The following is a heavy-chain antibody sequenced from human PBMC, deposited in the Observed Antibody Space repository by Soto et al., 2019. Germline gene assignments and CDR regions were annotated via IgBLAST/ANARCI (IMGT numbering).Heavy chain of an antibody. CDR3: ARAEIAAAGTGGWFDP. CDR1: GYTFTSYA. Sequence: ASVKVSCKASGYTFTSYAMHWVRQAPGQRLEWMGWINAGNGNTKYSQKFQGRVTITRDTSASTAYMELSSLRSEDTAVYYCARAEIAAAGTGGWFDPWGQGTLVTVSS. D-gene: IGHD6-13*01. V-gene: IGHV1-3*01. J-gene: IGHJ5*02. CDR2: INAGNGNT.